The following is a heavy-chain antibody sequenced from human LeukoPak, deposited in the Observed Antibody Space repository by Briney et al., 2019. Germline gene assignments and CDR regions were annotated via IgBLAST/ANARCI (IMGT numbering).Heavy chain of an antibody. J-gene: IGHJ4*02. D-gene: IGHD6-13*01. V-gene: IGHV3-48*01. Sequence: GGSLRLSCAASGFIFSQYSMNWVRQAPGKGLEWVSHIRSSSETFYADSVKGRFTISRDNARNSLYLQMNNLRGEDTAIYYCARGSKAAPGTFDYWGQGTLVTVSS. CDR1: GFIFSQYS. CDR2: IRSSSET. CDR3: ARGSKAAPGTFDY.